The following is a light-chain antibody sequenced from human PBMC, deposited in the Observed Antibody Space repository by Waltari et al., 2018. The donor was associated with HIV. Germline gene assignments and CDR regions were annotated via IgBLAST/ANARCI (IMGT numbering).Light chain of an antibody. Sequence: QSVLTQPPSVSGAPGQRVTIPCTGNRSHIGAGYAALWYKHHPGKAPKLLISDNTNRPSGVPDRFSGSKSGTSASLAITGLRAEDEADYYCQSYPASLTVSLIFGGGTRLTVL. CDR1: RSHIGAGYA. J-gene: IGLJ2*01. V-gene: IGLV1-40*01. CDR2: DNT. CDR3: QSYPASLTVSLI.